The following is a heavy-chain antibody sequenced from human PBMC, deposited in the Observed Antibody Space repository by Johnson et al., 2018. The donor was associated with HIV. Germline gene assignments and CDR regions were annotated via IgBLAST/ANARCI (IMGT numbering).Heavy chain of an antibody. CDR2: VGTAGDP. CDR3: ARGMYYNFWSGYGIRWDAFDI. D-gene: IGHD3-3*01. J-gene: IGHJ3*02. V-gene: IGHV3-13*05. CDR1: GFTFTSYD. Sequence: VHLVESGGGLVQPAGSLRLPSAASGFTFTSYDMHWVRQATGKGLAWVAAVGTAGDPFSPGSVKGRFPISRDEAKNSLYLQMNSLSAGDTAVYYCARGMYYNFWSGYGIRWDAFDIWGQGTMVTVSS.